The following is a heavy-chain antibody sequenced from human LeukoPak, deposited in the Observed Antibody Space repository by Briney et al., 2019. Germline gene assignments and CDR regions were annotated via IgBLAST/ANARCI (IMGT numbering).Heavy chain of an antibody. Sequence: GGSLRLSCAASGFTFSSYWMSWVRQAPGKGLEWVANIKQDGSEKYYVDSVKGRFTISRDNAKNSLYLQMNSLRAEDTAVYYCARDQEKKPGDAFDIWGQGTMVTVSS. CDR3: ARDQEKKPGDAFDI. CDR2: IKQDGSEK. V-gene: IGHV3-7*01. J-gene: IGHJ3*02. CDR1: GFTFSSYW.